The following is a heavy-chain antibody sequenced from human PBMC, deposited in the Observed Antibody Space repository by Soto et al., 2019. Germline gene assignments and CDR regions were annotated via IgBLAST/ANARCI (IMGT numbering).Heavy chain of an antibody. Sequence: GGSLRLSCAASGFPFSNAWINWVRQVPGKGLEWVGRVKSKTDGGSSDYAAPAKGRFAVSRDDSKNIVYLQMNSLKIEDTGVYYCTTDSRTTLPEIRFDYWGHGTQVTVSS. CDR3: TTDSRTTLPEIRFDY. V-gene: IGHV3-15*07. CDR1: GFPFSNAW. J-gene: IGHJ4*01. CDR2: VKSKTDGGSS. D-gene: IGHD1-26*01.